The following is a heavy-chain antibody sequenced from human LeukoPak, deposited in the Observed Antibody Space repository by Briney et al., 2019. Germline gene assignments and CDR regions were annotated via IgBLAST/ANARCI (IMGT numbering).Heavy chain of an antibody. CDR3: AGDTPPGGDYYFDY. D-gene: IGHD3-16*01. CDR2: IWNAGTNT. V-gene: IGHV3-33*01. CDR1: GFSFSTYG. Sequence: GGSLRLSCAASGFSFSTYGMHWVRQAPGKGLEWVALIWNAGTNTYYADSVKVRFTISRDDSKNTLYLQMNSLRAEDTAVYYCAGDTPPGGDYYFDYWGQGTLVIVSS. J-gene: IGHJ4*02.